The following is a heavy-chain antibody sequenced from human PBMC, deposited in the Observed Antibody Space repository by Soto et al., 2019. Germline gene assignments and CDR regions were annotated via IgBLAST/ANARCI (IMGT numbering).Heavy chain of an antibody. CDR1: GDSISRYS. V-gene: IGHV4-59*01. CDR2: IHYNGNT. J-gene: IGHJ5*01. D-gene: IGHD2-2*03. CDR3: AREGNLGRWIQPLAS. Sequence: PSETLSLTCTVSGDSISRYSWSWIRQPPGKGLEWIGNIHYNGNTKYSPSLKSRVTMSVDTSKNHFSLKLISVTTADTAVYFCAREGNLGRWIQPLASRGQRSPVTVSS.